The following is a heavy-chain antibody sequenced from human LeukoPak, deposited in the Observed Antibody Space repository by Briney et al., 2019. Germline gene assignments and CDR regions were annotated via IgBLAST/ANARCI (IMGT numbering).Heavy chain of an antibody. Sequence: AGGSLRLSCAASGFTFSSYSMFWVRQAPGKGPEWVSSISSSSSYIYYAVSVKGRFTISRDNAKNSLYLQMNSLRAEDTAVYYCARDLSYYDSSGYPYWGQGTLVTVSS. D-gene: IGHD3-22*01. V-gene: IGHV3-21*01. CDR2: ISSSSSYI. CDR1: GFTFSSYS. CDR3: ARDLSYYDSSGYPY. J-gene: IGHJ4*02.